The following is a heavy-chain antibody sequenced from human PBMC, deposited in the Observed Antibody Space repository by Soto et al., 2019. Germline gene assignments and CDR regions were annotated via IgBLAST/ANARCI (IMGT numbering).Heavy chain of an antibody. CDR2: IKQDGSEK. J-gene: IGHJ4*02. Sequence: GGSLRLSCAASGFTFSSYWMSWVRQAPGKGLEWVANIKQDGSEKYYVDSVKGRFTISRDNAKNSLYLQMNSLRAEDTAVYYCARDVGGLLPFFDYWGQGTLVTVSS. CDR3: ARDVGGLLPFFDY. V-gene: IGHV3-7*01. CDR1: GFTFSSYW.